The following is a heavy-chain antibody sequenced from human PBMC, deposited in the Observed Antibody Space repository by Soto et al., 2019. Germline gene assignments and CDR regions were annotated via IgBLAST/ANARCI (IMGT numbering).Heavy chain of an antibody. CDR2: IYYSGST. CDR3: ARDTPYTVTIDD. D-gene: IGHD3-16*01. J-gene: IGHJ4*02. V-gene: IGHV4-31*03. CDR1: GGSSSSGGYD. Sequence: LSLARTFSGGSSSSGGYDWSWIRQHPGKGLEWIGYIYYSGSTYYNPSLKSRVTISVDTSKTQFSLKLSSVTAADTAVYYCARDTPYTVTIDDWGQGTLVTVSS.